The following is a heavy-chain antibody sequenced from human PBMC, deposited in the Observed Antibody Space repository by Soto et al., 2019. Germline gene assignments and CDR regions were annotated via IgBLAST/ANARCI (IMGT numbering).Heavy chain of an antibody. V-gene: IGHV3-30-3*01. Sequence: QVQLVESGGGVVQPGRSLRLSCAASGFTFSSYAMHWVRQAPGKGLEWVAVISYDGSNKYYADSVKGRFTISRDNSKNTLYLQMNSLRAEDTAVYYCARDLGYRPIDYWGQGTLVTVSS. CDR3: ARDLGYRPIDY. D-gene: IGHD6-13*01. CDR2: ISYDGSNK. CDR1: GFTFSSYA. J-gene: IGHJ4*02.